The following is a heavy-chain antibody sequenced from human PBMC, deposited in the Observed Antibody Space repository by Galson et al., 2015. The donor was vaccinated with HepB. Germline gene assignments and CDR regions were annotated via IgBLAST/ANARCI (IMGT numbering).Heavy chain of an antibody. V-gene: IGHV5-51*06. CDR1: GYKFTSYW. CDR3: ARGPTTVTRGYFDR. D-gene: IGHD4-17*01. CDR2: IFPRDLDT. Sequence: QSGAEVKKPGESLKISCKTSGYKFTSYWIGWVRQTPGKGLEWMGIIFPRDLDTTYSPSFQGHVRISVDRSTTTAYLQWSSLKASDSATYYCARGPTTVTRGYFDRWGGGTLVRVSS. J-gene: IGHJ2*01.